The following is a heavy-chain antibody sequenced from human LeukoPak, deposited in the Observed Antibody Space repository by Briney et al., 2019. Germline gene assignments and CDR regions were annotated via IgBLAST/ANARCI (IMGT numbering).Heavy chain of an antibody. D-gene: IGHD3-22*01. CDR2: IHSDGST. CDR3: ARDLDYYDSSGSHRRRNYFDY. Sequence: GGSLRLSCAASGFTVSSSYMSWVRQAPGKGLEWVSIIHSDGSTYYADSVKGRFTISRDPSKNTLYPQMNSLRGEDTAMYYCARDLDYYDSSGSHRRRNYFDYWGQGTLVTVSS. CDR1: GFTVSSSY. V-gene: IGHV3-53*01. J-gene: IGHJ4*02.